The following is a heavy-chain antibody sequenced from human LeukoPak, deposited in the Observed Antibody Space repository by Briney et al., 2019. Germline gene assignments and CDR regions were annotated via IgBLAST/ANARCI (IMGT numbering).Heavy chain of an antibody. Sequence: SVKVSRKASGYTSTGYYMHWVRQAPGQGLEWMGGIIPIFGTANYAQKFQGRVTITADESTSTAYMELSSPRSEDTAVYYCARERGLSWFDPWGQGTLVTVSS. D-gene: IGHD2-2*01. J-gene: IGHJ5*02. CDR3: ARERGLSWFDP. V-gene: IGHV1-69*13. CDR1: GYTSTGYY. CDR2: IIPIFGTA.